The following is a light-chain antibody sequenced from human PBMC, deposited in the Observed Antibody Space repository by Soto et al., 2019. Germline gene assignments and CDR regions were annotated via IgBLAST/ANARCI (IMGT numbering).Light chain of an antibody. CDR1: QSISIW. V-gene: IGKV1-5*03. CDR3: QQYNFYPLT. CDR2: KAS. J-gene: IGKJ4*01. Sequence: DMQMTQSPSTLSSSVCDKVTITCRASQSISIWLAWYQQKPGKAPKLLISKASSLESGVPSRFSGSGSGTEFTLTISTLQPDDFASYYCQQYNFYPLTFGGGTKVDIK.